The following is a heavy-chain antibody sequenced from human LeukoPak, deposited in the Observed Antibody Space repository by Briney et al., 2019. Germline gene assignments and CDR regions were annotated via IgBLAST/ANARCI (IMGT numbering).Heavy chain of an antibody. CDR1: GFTFSSYW. CDR3: ARDRSLYSGYDYGMDV. V-gene: IGHV3-7*01. CDR2: IKQDGSEK. J-gene: IGHJ6*02. D-gene: IGHD5-12*01. Sequence: GSLRLSCAASGFTFSSYWMSWVRQAPGKGLEWVANIKQDGSEKYYVDSVKGRFTISRDNAKNSLYLQMNSLRAEDTAVYYCARDRSLYSGYDYGMDVWGQGTTVTVSS.